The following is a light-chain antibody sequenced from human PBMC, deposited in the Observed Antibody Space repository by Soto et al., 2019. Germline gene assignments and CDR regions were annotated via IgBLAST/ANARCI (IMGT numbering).Light chain of an antibody. CDR2: EVA. V-gene: IGLV2-8*01. Sequence: QSALTQPPSASGSPGQSVTISCTGTKNDIGLYDFVSWYQHHPGKAPRLIIYEVAQRPSGVPDRFSGSKSGNTASLTVSGLQAADEADYFCKSYAGSNNYVFGSGTKVTVL. CDR3: KSYAGSNNYV. CDR1: KNDIGLYDF. J-gene: IGLJ1*01.